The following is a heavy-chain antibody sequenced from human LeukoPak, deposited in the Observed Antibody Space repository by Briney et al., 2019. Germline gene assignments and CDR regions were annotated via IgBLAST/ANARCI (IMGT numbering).Heavy chain of an antibody. CDR1: GYPFINYY. V-gene: IGHV1-46*01. J-gene: IGHJ4*02. Sequence: ASVKVSCKASGYPFINYYIHWVRQAPGQGLEWMGIINPDGGGTTYAQKFQGRVTMTRDTSTRAVYMELGSLRSEDTAVYYCARETDIPAAANYFDYWGQGTLVTVSS. D-gene: IGHD6-13*01. CDR3: ARETDIPAAANYFDY. CDR2: INPDGGGT.